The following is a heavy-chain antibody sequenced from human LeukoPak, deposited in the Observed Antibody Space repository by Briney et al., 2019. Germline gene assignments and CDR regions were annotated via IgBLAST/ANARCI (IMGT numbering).Heavy chain of an antibody. Sequence: GESLKISCKGAGYTFTNYWIGWVRRMPGKGLEWMGIFNPGDSDSRYSPSFQGQVTISADKSINTAYLQWSSLKASDTAMYYCARQGAGVSLDYWGQGTLVTVSS. CDR1: GYTFTNYW. V-gene: IGHV5-51*01. CDR3: ARQGAGVSLDY. CDR2: FNPGDSDS. D-gene: IGHD2-8*01. J-gene: IGHJ4*02.